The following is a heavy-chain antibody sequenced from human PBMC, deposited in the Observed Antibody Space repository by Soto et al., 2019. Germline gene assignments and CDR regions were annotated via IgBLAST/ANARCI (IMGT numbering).Heavy chain of an antibody. Sequence: SVKVSCKAPGGNFSSNGIRWVRQAPGQGLEFMGGIIPTFGTTSYAHKFRGRVTITADESTGTAYMELSSLRSDDTAVYYCAGASDSTWYNWLDPWGQGTLVTVSS. V-gene: IGHV1-69*13. CDR3: AGASDSTWYNWLDP. D-gene: IGHD4-4*01. J-gene: IGHJ5*02. CDR2: IIPTFGTT. CDR1: GGNFSSNG.